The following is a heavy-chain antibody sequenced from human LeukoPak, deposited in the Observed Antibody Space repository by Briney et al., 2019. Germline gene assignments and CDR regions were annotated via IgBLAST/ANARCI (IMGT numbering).Heavy chain of an antibody. J-gene: IGHJ5*02. CDR3: ARDGSSGWYNWFDP. CDR1: GGSISSYY. Sequence: SETLSLTCTVSGGSISSYYWNWIRQPPGKGLEWIGYIYYSGSTNYNPSLKSRVTISVDTSKNQFSLKLSSVTAADTAVYYCARDGSSGWYNWFDPWGHGTLVTVSS. CDR2: IYYSGST. V-gene: IGHV4-59*01. D-gene: IGHD6-19*01.